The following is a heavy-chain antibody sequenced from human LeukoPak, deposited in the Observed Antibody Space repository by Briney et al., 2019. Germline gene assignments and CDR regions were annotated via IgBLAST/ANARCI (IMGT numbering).Heavy chain of an antibody. J-gene: IGHJ5*02. Sequence: SVKVSCKASGGTFSSYAISWVRQAPGQGLEWMGGIIPIFGTANYAQKFQGRVTITADESTSTAYMELSSLRSEDTAVYYCAGDIVVVPAATGGWFDPWGQGTLVAVSS. CDR1: GGTFSSYA. V-gene: IGHV1-69*01. CDR2: IIPIFGTA. D-gene: IGHD2-2*01. CDR3: AGDIVVVPAATGGWFDP.